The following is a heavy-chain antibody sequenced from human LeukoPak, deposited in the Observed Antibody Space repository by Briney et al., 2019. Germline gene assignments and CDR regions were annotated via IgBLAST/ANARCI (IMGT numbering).Heavy chain of an antibody. Sequence: PGGSLRLSCAASGNYWMHWVRQAPGKGLVWVSHINSDGSWTSYADSVKGRFTISKDNAKNTVYLQMNSLRAEDTAVYYCVRDFDYGFDYWGQGVLVIVSS. CDR2: INSDGSWT. CDR1: GNYW. J-gene: IGHJ4*02. V-gene: IGHV3-74*01. D-gene: IGHD4-17*01. CDR3: VRDFDYGFDY.